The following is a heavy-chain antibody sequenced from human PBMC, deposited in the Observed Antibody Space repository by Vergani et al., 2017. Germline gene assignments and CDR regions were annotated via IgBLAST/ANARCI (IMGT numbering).Heavy chain of an antibody. CDR2: VYVVGTS. V-gene: IGHV3-66*01. CDR3: SYGMDV. J-gene: IGHJ6*02. CDR1: GFSVSDNY. Sequence: EVRLVDSGGGLVQPGGSLRLSCAASGFSVSDNYMSWVRQAPGKGLEWVSIVYVVGTSDYADSVKGRFTVSRDISKNTLHLQLNSLRVEDTAVYFCSYGMDVWGQGTTVTVSS.